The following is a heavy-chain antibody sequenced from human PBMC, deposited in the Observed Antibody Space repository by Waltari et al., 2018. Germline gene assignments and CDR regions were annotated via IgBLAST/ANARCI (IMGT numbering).Heavy chain of an antibody. J-gene: IGHJ1*01. CDR1: GGSITTNYN. Sequence: QLQLQESGPGLVRPSETLSLTCTVSGGSITTNYNWAWIRQPPGKGLEWMGNMQYRGSTFYNPALMSRVTICLDTSNNQFSLTLTSVDAADTAVYFCGRIAFGDDGGYFQYWGQGTLVTVSS. CDR3: GRIAFGDDGGYFQY. V-gene: IGHV4-39*01. D-gene: IGHD4-17*01. CDR2: MQYRGST.